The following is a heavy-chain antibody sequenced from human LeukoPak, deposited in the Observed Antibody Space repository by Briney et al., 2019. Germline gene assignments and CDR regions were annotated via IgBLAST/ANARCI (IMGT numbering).Heavy chain of an antibody. Sequence: SETLSLTCAVYGGSFSGYYWNWIRQPPGKGLEWIGEINHSGSTNYNPSLKSRVTISVDTSKNQFSLKLSSVTAADTAVYYCGGAWYYYYMDVWGKGTTVTVSS. J-gene: IGHJ6*03. CDR1: GGSFSGYY. CDR2: INHSGST. V-gene: IGHV4-34*01. CDR3: GGAWYYYYMDV.